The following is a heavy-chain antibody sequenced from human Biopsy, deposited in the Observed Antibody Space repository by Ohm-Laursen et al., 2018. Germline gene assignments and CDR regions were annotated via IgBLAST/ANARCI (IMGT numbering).Heavy chain of an antibody. V-gene: IGHV4-59*01. D-gene: IGHD2-2*01. CDR1: GSSISGYH. CDR2: ITFTGGI. J-gene: IGHJ4*02. Sequence: PGTLSPTCTVSGSSISGYHWSWIRKSPGKGLEWLAYITFTGGIPSNPSLNGRATMSLDTSKNQFSLRLIYVTAADKAVYYCARMPHFDYGGRGILVTVSS. CDR3: ARMPHFDY.